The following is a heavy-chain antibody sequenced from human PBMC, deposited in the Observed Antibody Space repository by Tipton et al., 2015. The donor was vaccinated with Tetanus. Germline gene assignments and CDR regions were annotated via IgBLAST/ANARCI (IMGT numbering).Heavy chain of an antibody. CDR1: GFTSESHY. J-gene: IGHJ4*02. CDR3: AKDVETYYDFWSGSGF. CDR2: INPDGRRT. V-gene: IGHV3-74*01. Sequence: SLRLSYAASGFTSESHYMHWVRQTPGKGLVWISRINPDGRRTNYADSVKGRFTISRDNSNNMLFLQMSSLRLEDTAIYYCAKDVETYYDFWSGSGFWGQGTLVTVSS. D-gene: IGHD3-3*01.